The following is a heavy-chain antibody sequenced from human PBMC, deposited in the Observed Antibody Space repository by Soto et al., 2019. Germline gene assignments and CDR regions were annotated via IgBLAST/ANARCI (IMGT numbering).Heavy chain of an antibody. V-gene: IGHV2-5*02. CDR1: GFSLSTSGVG. Sequence: SGPTLVNPTQTLTLTCTFSGFSLSTSGVGVGWIRQPPGKALEWLALIYWDDDKRYSPSLKSRLTITKDTSKNQVVLTMTNMEPVDTATYYCAHRGRLVRGVIGWFDPWGQGTLVTVSS. CDR3: AHRGRLVRGVIGWFDP. CDR2: IYWDDDK. J-gene: IGHJ5*02. D-gene: IGHD3-10*01.